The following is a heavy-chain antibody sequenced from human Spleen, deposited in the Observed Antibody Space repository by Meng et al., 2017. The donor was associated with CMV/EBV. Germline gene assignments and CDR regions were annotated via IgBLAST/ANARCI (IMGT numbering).Heavy chain of an antibody. Sequence: SVKVSCKASGYTFTFYHIHWVRQAPGQGLEWMGRIIPILGIANYAQKFQGRVTITADKSTSTAYMELSSLRSEDTAVYYCARENYGDYYFDYWGQGTLVTVSS. CDR1: GYTFTFYH. V-gene: IGHV1-69*04. CDR2: IIPILGIA. CDR3: ARENYGDYYFDY. J-gene: IGHJ4*02. D-gene: IGHD4-17*01.